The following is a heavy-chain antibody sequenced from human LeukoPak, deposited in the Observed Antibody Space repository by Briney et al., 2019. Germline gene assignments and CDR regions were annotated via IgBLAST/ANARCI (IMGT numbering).Heavy chain of an antibody. J-gene: IGHJ4*02. D-gene: IGHD1-26*01. Sequence: PSETLSLTCAVYGGSFSGYYWSWIRQPPGKGLEWIGEINHSGSTNYNPSLKSRVTISVDTSKNQFSLRLSSVTAADTAVYYCARGWELLREWGQGTLVTVSS. CDR2: INHSGST. CDR3: ARGWELLRE. CDR1: GGSFSGYY. V-gene: IGHV4-34*01.